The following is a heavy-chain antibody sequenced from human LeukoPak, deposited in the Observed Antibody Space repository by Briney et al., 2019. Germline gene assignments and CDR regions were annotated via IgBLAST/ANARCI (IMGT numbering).Heavy chain of an antibody. V-gene: IGHV1-2*02. Sequence: ASVKVSCKASGYTFTGYYMHWVRQAPGQGLEWMGWINPNSGGTNYAQKFQGRVTMTRDTSISTAYMELSRLRSDDTAVYYCARDRAHYGSGNYYYMDVWGKGTTVTISS. D-gene: IGHD3-10*01. CDR2: INPNSGGT. CDR1: GYTFTGYY. J-gene: IGHJ6*03. CDR3: ARDRAHYGSGNYYYMDV.